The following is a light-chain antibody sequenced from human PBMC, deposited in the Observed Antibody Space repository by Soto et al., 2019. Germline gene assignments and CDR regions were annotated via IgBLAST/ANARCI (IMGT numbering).Light chain of an antibody. V-gene: IGKV1-33*01. J-gene: IGKJ2*01. CDR2: DAS. CDR3: QQYDNLPPYT. Sequence: DIQMTQSPSSLSASLGDRVTITCQASRDISVYLNWYQQKPGKPPKLIVYDASNLQTGVPSRFSGSGSGTHFNFTISSLQPEYIATYYCQQYDNLPPYTFGQGTTLEIK. CDR1: RDISVY.